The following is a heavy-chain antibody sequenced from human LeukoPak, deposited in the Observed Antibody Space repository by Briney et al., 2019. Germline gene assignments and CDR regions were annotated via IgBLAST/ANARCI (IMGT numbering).Heavy chain of an antibody. Sequence: SVKVSCKASGGTFSSYAISWVRQAPGQGLEWMGGIIPIFGTANYAQKFQGRVTITADESTSTAYMELSSLRSEDTAVYYCARVVAYCSSTSCYRSILPPYYYMDVWGKGTTVSVSS. V-gene: IGHV1-69*13. D-gene: IGHD2-2*01. J-gene: IGHJ6*03. CDR1: GGTFSSYA. CDR2: IIPIFGTA. CDR3: ARVVAYCSSTSCYRSILPPYYYMDV.